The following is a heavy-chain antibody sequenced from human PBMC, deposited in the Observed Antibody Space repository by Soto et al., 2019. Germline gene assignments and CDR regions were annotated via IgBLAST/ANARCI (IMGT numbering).Heavy chain of an antibody. D-gene: IGHD2-8*01. CDR1: GYTFFTYG. Sequence: ASVKVSCKASGYTFFTYGVTWVRQAPGQGLEWMGWINPNSGGTKYAPRFQGRVTMTRDTSITTAYMDLSRLRSDDTAIYYCARTPPVSTRVYFDYWGQGTPVTVSS. V-gene: IGHV1-2*02. CDR2: INPNSGGT. CDR3: ARTPPVSTRVYFDY. J-gene: IGHJ4*02.